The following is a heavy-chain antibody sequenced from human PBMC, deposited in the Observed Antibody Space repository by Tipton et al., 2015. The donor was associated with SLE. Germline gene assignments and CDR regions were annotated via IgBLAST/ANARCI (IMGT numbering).Heavy chain of an antibody. J-gene: IGHJ6*02. CDR1: GYSISSGYY. CDR3: ATGVSMDV. V-gene: IGHV4-38-2*02. CDR2: FYHSGST. Sequence: TLSLTCTVSGYSISSGYYWGWIRQPPGKGLEWIGSFYHSGSTYYNPSLKSRVTISVDTSKNQFSLKLSSVTAADTAVYYCATGVSMDVWGQGTTVTVSS. D-gene: IGHD3-10*01.